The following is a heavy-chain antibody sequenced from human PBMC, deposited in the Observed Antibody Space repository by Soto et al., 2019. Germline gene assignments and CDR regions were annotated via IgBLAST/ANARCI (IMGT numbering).Heavy chain of an antibody. V-gene: IGHV3-30-3*01. CDR3: ARVEAARFYYYYGMDV. CDR2: ISYDGSNK. CDR1: GFTFSSYA. D-gene: IGHD6-6*01. J-gene: IGHJ6*02. Sequence: GGSLRLSCAASGFTFSSYAMHWVRQAPGKGLEWVAVISYDGSNKYYADSVKGRFTIPRDNSKNTLYLQMNSLRAEDTAVYYCARVEAARFYYYYGMDVWGQGTTVTVSS.